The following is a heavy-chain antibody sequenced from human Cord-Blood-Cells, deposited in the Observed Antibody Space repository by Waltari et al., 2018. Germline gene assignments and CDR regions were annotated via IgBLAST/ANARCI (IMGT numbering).Heavy chain of an antibody. CDR1: GFTFCGPG. J-gene: IGHJ4*02. V-gene: IGHV3-7*01. Sequence: EVQLVESGGGLVQPGGSRRLSGEASGFTFCGPGGSWVRQAPGKGLEWVANIKQDGSEKYYVDSVKGRFTISRDNAKNSLYLQMNSLRAEDTAVYYCARTVVTDYWGQGTLVTVSS. CDR3: ARTVVTDY. D-gene: IGHD2-15*01. CDR2: IKQDGSEK.